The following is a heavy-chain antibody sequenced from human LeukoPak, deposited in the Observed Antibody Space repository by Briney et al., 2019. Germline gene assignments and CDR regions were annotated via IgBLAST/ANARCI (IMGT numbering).Heavy chain of an antibody. J-gene: IGHJ6*04. CDR1: GFTFSSYS. Sequence: GGSLRLSCAASGFTFSSYSMNWVRQAPGEGLEWVSYISSLSGTIYYADSVKGRFTISRDNAKNSLYLQMDSLRAEDTAVYYCAELGITMIGGVWGKGTTVTISS. CDR2: ISSLSGTI. CDR3: AELGITMIGGV. D-gene: IGHD3-10*02. V-gene: IGHV3-48*01.